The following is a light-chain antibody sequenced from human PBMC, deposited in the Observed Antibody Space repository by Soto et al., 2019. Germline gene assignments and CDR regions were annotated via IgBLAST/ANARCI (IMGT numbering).Light chain of an antibody. V-gene: IGKV3-20*01. CDR3: QQYTGPPTT. CDR1: QTVSSNY. CDR2: GAS. Sequence: EIILTQSPDTLSLSPGERATLSCRASQTVSSNYLAWCHQRPGQAPRLLIYGASTRAAGIPDRFSGSGSGTDFTLTITRLEPEDSAVYFCQQYTGPPTTFGQGTRLEI. J-gene: IGKJ5*01.